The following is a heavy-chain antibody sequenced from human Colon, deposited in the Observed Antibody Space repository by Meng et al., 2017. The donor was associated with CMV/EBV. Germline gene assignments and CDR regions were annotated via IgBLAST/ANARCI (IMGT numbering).Heavy chain of an antibody. J-gene: IGHJ4*02. D-gene: IGHD1-26*01. CDR2: FTVTGGGT. V-gene: IGHV3-23*01. CDR3: ARSLFSGVSLSLGY. CDR1: GFTFSTYA. Sequence: AGFTFSTYAMNWVRQATGKGLEWVSSFTVTGGGTSYYADSVKGRFTISRDNSKNTLYLQMNSLRVEDTAIYYCARSLFSGVSLSLGYWGQGTLVTVSS.